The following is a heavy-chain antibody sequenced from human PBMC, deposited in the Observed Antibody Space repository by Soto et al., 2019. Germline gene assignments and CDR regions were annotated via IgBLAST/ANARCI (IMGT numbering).Heavy chain of an antibody. V-gene: IGHV1-8*01. CDR2: INADNGAT. J-gene: IGHJ4*02. D-gene: IGHD5-12*01. CDR1: GYTFTSYD. Sequence: ASVKVSCKASGYTFTSYDINWVRQATGQGLEWMGWINADNGATEYAQNFQDRLTMTRDTSVNTAYMELSSLRSEDTAVYYCARESSGDDRDLHAYRARRTLDTVSS. CDR3: ARESSGDDRDLHAY.